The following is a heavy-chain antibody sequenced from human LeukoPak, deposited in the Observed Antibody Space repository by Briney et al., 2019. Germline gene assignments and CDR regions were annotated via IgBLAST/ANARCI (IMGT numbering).Heavy chain of an antibody. CDR1: GFTFSSHS. Sequence: PGGSLRLSCAASGFTFSSHSMNWVRQAPGKGLEWVSSISSSSSYIYYADSVKGRFTISSDNAKNSLYLQMNSLRAEDTAVYYCAREDGFSGAFDIWGQGTMVTVSS. D-gene: IGHD3-3*02. J-gene: IGHJ3*02. V-gene: IGHV3-21*01. CDR2: ISSSSSYI. CDR3: AREDGFSGAFDI.